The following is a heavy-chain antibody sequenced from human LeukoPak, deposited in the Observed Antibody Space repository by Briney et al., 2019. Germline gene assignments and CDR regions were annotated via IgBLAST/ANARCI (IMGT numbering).Heavy chain of an antibody. CDR1: GGSFSGYY. V-gene: IGHV4-34*01. J-gene: IGHJ4*02. Sequence: PSETLSLTCAVYGGSFSGYYWSWIRQPPGKGLEWIGEINHSGSTNYNPSLKSRVTISVDTSKNQFSLKLSSVTAADTTVYYCARSRYWGQGTLVTVSS. CDR2: INHSGST. CDR3: ARSRY.